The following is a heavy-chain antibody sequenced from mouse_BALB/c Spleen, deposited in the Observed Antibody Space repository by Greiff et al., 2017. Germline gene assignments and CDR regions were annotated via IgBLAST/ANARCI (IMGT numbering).Heavy chain of an antibody. CDR3: TAVYYKNAMDY. CDR2: VYPGNSDT. CDR1: GYTFTSYW. D-gene: IGHD2-1*01. Sequence: VQLQQSGTVLARPGASVKMSCKASGYTFTSYWMHWVKQRPGQGLEWIGAVYPGNSDTSYNQKFKGKAKLTAVTSTSTAYMELSSLTNEDSAVYYCTAVYYKNAMDYWGQGTSVTVSS. V-gene: IGHV1-5*01. J-gene: IGHJ4*01.